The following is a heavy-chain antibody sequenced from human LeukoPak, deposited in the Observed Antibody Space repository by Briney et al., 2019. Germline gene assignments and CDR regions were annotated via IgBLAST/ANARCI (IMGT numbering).Heavy chain of an antibody. V-gene: IGHV3-66*01. J-gene: IGHJ4*02. D-gene: IGHD4-17*01. CDR3: ARGFRSVTTWGYFDS. Sequence: GESLRLSCAASGFTVSTNYMSWVRQAPGKGLEWFSLIYSGGSTYYADSVKGRFTISRDNSKNTLYLQMNSLRAEDTAVYYCARGFRSVTTWGYFDSWGQGTLVTVSS. CDR2: IYSGGST. CDR1: GFTVSTNY.